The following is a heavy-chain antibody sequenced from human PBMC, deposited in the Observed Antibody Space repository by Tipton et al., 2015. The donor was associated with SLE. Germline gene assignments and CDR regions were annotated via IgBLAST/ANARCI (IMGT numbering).Heavy chain of an antibody. CDR3: ARHESTMTKGDS. CDR1: GYSFVTSW. D-gene: IGHD3-22*01. CDR2: IYPGDSDT. J-gene: IGHJ4*02. Sequence: QLVQSGAEVKKPGESLKISCKGSGYSFVTSWIGWVRQMPGKGLEWMGTIYPGDSDTRYSPSFRGQVTISADKSISTAYLQWSSLKASDTAMYYCARHESTMTKGDSWGQGTLVTVSP. V-gene: IGHV5-51*01.